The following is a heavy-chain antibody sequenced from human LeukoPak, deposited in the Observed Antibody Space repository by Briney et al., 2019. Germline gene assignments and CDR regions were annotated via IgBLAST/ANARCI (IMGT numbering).Heavy chain of an antibody. J-gene: IGHJ6*02. CDR3: AAAHYYDSSGYYEDHGMDV. CDR1: GFTFTTSA. D-gene: IGHD3-22*01. CDR2: IVVGSGKT. V-gene: IGHV1-58*01. Sequence: SVKVSCEASGFTFTTSAVQWVRQARGQRLEWMGWIVVGSGKTNYAQKFQERVTITRDMSTGTAYMELSSLRSEDTAVYYCAAAHYYDSSGYYEDHGMDVWGQGTTVTVSS.